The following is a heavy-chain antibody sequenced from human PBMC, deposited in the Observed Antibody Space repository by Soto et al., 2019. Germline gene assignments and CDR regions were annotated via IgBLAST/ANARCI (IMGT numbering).Heavy chain of an antibody. V-gene: IGHV3-66*01. J-gene: IGHJ6*04. CDR2: IYSGGST. CDR3: ARDVGV. CDR1: GITVYNNY. Sequence: EVQLVESGGGLVQRGGSLRLSCAASGITVYNNYMSWVRQAPGKGLEWVSVIYSGGSTSYADSVKGRFTISRDGSKNTVYLQMNSLRAGDTAVYYCARDVGVWGRGTTVTVSS.